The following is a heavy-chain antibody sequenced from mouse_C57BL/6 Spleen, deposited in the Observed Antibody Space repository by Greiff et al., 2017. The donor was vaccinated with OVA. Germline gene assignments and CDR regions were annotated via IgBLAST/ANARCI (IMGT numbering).Heavy chain of an antibody. CDR2: INPNNGGT. Sequence: VQLQQSGPELVKPGASVKISCKASGYTFTDYYMNWVKQSHGKSLEWIGDINPNNGGTSYNQKFKGKATLTVDKSSSTAYMELRSLTSEDSAVYYCAGYDGYPYYAMDYWGQGTSVTVSS. D-gene: IGHD2-3*01. CDR3: AGYDGYPYYAMDY. V-gene: IGHV1-26*01. CDR1: GYTFTDYY. J-gene: IGHJ4*01.